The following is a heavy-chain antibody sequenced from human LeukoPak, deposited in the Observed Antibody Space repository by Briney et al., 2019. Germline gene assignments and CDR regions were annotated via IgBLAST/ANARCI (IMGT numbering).Heavy chain of an antibody. Sequence: SVKVSCKASGGTFSSYAISWVRQAPGQGLEWMGGIIPIFGTANYAQKFQGRVTITADESTSTAYMELSSLRSEDTAVYYCVRDSSYGGGGNWFDPWGQGTLVTVSS. CDR3: VRDSSYGGGGNWFDP. CDR2: IIPIFGTA. CDR1: GGTFSSYA. D-gene: IGHD4-23*01. J-gene: IGHJ5*02. V-gene: IGHV1-69*13.